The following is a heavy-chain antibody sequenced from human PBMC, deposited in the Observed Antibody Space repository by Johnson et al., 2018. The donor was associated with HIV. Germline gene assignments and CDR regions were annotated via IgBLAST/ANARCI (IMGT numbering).Heavy chain of an antibody. CDR3: AKASGNGYYVDAFDI. CDR2: IRYDGSNK. Sequence: QVQLVESGGGVVRPGGSLRLSCAASGFTFSSYGMHWVRQAPGKGLEWVAFIRYDGSNKYYADSMKGRFTISRDNSKNTLYMQMNSLRAEDTAVYYCAKASGNGYYVDAFDIWGQGTRVTVSS. V-gene: IGHV3-30*02. D-gene: IGHD3-3*01. J-gene: IGHJ3*02. CDR1: GFTFSSYG.